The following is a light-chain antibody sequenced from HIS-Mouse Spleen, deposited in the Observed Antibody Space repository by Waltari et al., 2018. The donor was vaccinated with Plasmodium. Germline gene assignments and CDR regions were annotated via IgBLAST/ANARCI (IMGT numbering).Light chain of an antibody. V-gene: IGKV4-1*01. J-gene: IGKJ1*01. Sequence: DIVMTQSPDSLAVSLGEGPTINCKSSQSVLYSSNNKNYLAWYQQKPGQPPKLLIYWASTRESGVPDRFSGSGSGTDFTLTISSLQAEDVAVYYCQQYYSTPWTFGQGTKVEIK. CDR3: QQYYSTPWT. CDR2: WAS. CDR1: QSVLYSSNNKNY.